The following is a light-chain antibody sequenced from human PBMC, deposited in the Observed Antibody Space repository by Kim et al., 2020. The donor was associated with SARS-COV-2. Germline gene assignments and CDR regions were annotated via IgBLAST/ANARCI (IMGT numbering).Light chain of an antibody. CDR2: QDN. CDR1: KLGDKY. V-gene: IGLV3-1*01. CDR3: QAWDSTFWV. Sequence: SYELTQPPSVSVSPGQTATITCSGDKLGDKYACWYQQKPGQSPVPVIYQDNKRPSGIPERFSGSNSGNTATLTISGIQAMDEADYYCQAWDSTFWVFGGG. J-gene: IGLJ3*02.